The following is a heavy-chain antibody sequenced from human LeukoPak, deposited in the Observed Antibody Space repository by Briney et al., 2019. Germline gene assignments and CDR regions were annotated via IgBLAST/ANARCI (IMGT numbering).Heavy chain of an antibody. Sequence: SETLSLTCTVSGGSISSYYWSWIRQPPGEGLEWIGYIYYSGSTNYNPSLKSRVTISVDTSQNQFSLKLSSVTAADTAVYYCARGVYNWNPPGYYYYGMDVWGQGTTVTVSS. D-gene: IGHD1-20*01. CDR2: IYYSGST. J-gene: IGHJ6*02. CDR3: ARGVYNWNPPGYYYYGMDV. CDR1: GGSISSYY. V-gene: IGHV4-59*01.